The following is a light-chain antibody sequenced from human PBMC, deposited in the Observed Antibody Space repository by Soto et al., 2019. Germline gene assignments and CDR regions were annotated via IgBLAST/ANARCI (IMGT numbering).Light chain of an antibody. J-gene: IGKJ4*01. V-gene: IGKV3-11*01. CDR1: QNISSY. Sequence: IVLTQSPATLSLSPGKRATLSCRASQNISSYLIWYQQKPGQAPRLLIYDASKRATDIPDRFIGSGSGTDFTLTISSLEPEDFAVYYCHQRSNWPPFTFGGGTKVDIK. CDR2: DAS. CDR3: HQRSNWPPFT.